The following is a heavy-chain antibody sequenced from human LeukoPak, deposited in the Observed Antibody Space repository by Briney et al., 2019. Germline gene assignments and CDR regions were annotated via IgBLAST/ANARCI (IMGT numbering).Heavy chain of an antibody. CDR2: IYYSGNT. V-gene: IGHV4-39*01. CDR1: GGSISSSSYY. J-gene: IGHJ3*02. D-gene: IGHD3/OR15-3a*01. Sequence: SETLSLTCTVSGGSISSSSYYWGWIRQPPGKGLEWIGSIYYSGNTYYNASLKSRVTISVDTSKNQFSLQLNSVTPEDTAVYYCARGGLISLANTPLGAFDIWGQGTMVSVSS. CDR3: ARGGLISLANTPLGAFDI.